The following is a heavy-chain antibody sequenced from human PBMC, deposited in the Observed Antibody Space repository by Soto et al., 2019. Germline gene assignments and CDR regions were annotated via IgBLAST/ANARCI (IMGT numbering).Heavy chain of an antibody. Sequence: GASVKVSCKASGGTFSSYAISWVRQAPGQGLEWMGGIIPIFGTANYAQKFQGRVTITADKSTSTAYMELSSLRSEDTAVYYCARAPPLYDSSDYYYVQWNYWGQATLVRVSS. V-gene: IGHV1-69*06. J-gene: IGHJ4*02. CDR2: IIPIFGTA. D-gene: IGHD3-22*01. CDR3: ARAPPLYDSSDYYYVQWNY. CDR1: GGTFSSYA.